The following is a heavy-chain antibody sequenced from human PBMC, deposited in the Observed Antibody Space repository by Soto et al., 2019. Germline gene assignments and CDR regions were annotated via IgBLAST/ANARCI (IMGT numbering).Heavy chain of an antibody. D-gene: IGHD6-6*01. Sequence: GGSLRLSCAASGFTFSSYGMHWVRQAPGKGLEWVAVIWYDGSNKYYADSVKGRFTISRDNSKNTLYLQMNSLRAEDTAVYYCARDRDVPYYFDYWGQGTLVTVSS. CDR1: GFTFSSYG. CDR2: IWYDGSNK. CDR3: ARDRDVPYYFDY. J-gene: IGHJ4*02. V-gene: IGHV3-33*01.